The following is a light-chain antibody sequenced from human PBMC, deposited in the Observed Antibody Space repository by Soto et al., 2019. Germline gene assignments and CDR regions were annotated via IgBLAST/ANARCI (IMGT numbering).Light chain of an antibody. Sequence: DIQMTQSPSSVSASVGDRVTITCRASQSISTWLAWYQQKPGTVPKLLIYAASSLHSGVPSRFSGSGVGTEFTLTITSLQPEDFGTYYCQQGASFPITFGQGTRLEMK. V-gene: IGKV1-12*01. J-gene: IGKJ5*01. CDR3: QQGASFPIT. CDR2: AAS. CDR1: QSISTW.